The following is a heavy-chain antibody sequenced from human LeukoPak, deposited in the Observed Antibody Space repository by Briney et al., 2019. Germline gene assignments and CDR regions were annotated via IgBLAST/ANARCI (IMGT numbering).Heavy chain of an antibody. D-gene: IGHD6-19*01. J-gene: IGHJ4*02. Sequence: GGSLRLSCAASGFSLSDAWMSWVRQAPGEGLEWVSSISGSGDNTYYAESVKGRFTISRDNSKNTLFLQMNSLRAEDTAVFYCAKRSAYTTGWFFDFWGQGTLVTVSS. CDR2: ISGSGDNT. CDR3: AKRSAYTTGWFFDF. CDR1: GFSLSDAW. V-gene: IGHV3-23*01.